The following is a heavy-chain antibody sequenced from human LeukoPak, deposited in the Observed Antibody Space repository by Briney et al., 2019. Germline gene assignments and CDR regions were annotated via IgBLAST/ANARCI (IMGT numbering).Heavy chain of an antibody. Sequence: ASVKVSCKASGYTFTGYYMHWVRQAPGQGLEWMGWINPNGGGTNYAQKFQGRVTMTRDTSISTAYMELSRLRSDDTAVYYCARGQNFRDGYFQHWGQGTLVTVSS. CDR1: GYTFTGYY. CDR2: INPNGGGT. V-gene: IGHV1-2*02. D-gene: IGHD5-24*01. CDR3: ARGQNFRDGYFQH. J-gene: IGHJ1*01.